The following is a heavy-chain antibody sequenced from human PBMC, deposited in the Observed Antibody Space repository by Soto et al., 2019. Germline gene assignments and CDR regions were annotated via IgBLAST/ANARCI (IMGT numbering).Heavy chain of an antibody. CDR3: ARLASGWQYYYFDF. Sequence: QVQLQQWGAGLLKPSETLSLTCAVYGGSFSPYFWSWIRQPPGKGLEWMGEINHSGRTNYNPSLTRRATLSVDTSKNQVSLKMTSVTAADTAVYYCARLASGWQYYYFDFWGRGTQVTVSS. D-gene: IGHD6-19*01. V-gene: IGHV4-34*01. J-gene: IGHJ2*01. CDR1: GGSFSPYF. CDR2: INHSGRT.